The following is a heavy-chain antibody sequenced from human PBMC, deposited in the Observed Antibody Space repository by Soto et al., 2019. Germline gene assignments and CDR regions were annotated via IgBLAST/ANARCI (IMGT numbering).Heavy chain of an antibody. CDR3: TYLGRNSPY. D-gene: IGHD2-15*01. CDR2: IKTNNDGGAT. V-gene: IGHV3-15*07. J-gene: IGHJ4*02. Sequence: EVQLVESGGGLVKPGGSLRLSCAASGFTFNNAWMNWVRQAPGKGLEWVGRIKTNNDGGATDYAALVKGRFTISRDDSKNTVYLEMNSLKTEDTAVYYCTYLGRNSPYWGQGTLVTVSS. CDR1: GFTFNNAW.